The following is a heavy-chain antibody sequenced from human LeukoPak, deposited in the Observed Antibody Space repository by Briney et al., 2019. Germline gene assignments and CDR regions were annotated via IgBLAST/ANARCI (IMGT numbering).Heavy chain of an antibody. CDR1: GFTFSSYS. Sequence: GGSLRLSCAASGFTFSSYSMNWVRQAPGKGLEWVSYISSSSSTIYYADSVKGRFTISRDNAKNSLYLQMNSLRDKDTAVYYCARTDITSDAFDIWGQGTMVTVSS. D-gene: IGHD3-10*01. V-gene: IGHV3-48*02. CDR2: ISSSSSTI. J-gene: IGHJ3*02. CDR3: ARTDITSDAFDI.